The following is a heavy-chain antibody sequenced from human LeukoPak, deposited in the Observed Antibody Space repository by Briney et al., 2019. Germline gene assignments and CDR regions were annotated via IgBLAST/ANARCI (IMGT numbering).Heavy chain of an antibody. J-gene: IGHJ4*02. D-gene: IGHD3-9*01. Sequence: PSETLSLTCTVAGGSISSYYWSWIRQPPGKGLEWIGYIYYSGSTNYNPSLKSRVTISVDTSKNQFSLKLSSVTAADTAVYYCARVRAILTGLYFHYWVQGTLVTVSS. CDR2: IYYSGST. V-gene: IGHV4-59*01. CDR1: GGSISSYY. CDR3: ARVRAILTGLYFHY.